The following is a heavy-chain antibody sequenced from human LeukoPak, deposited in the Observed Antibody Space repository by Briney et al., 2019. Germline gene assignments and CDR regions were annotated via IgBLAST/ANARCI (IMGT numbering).Heavy chain of an antibody. CDR3: VPMGDAFDI. V-gene: IGHV7-4-1*02. CDR1: GYTFTSYA. CDR2: INTGTGNP. Sequence: ASVKVSCKASGYTFTSYAMNWVRQAPGQGLEWMGWINTGTGNPTYAQGFTGRFVFSLDSSVSTAYLQISSLKAGDTAVYYCVPMGDAFDIWGQGTMVTVSS. D-gene: IGHD2-8*01. J-gene: IGHJ3*02.